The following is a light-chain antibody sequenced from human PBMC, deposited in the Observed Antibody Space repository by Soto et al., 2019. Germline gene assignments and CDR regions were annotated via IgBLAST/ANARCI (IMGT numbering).Light chain of an antibody. CDR2: EAS. V-gene: IGKV3-11*01. CDR1: QSVNTY. CDR3: QQRQNWPPLT. J-gene: IGKJ4*01. Sequence: VWTQSPATLSLSPGERATLSCRASQSVNTYLAWYQQRPGQAPRLLLYEASNRAAGIPARFSGSGSGTDFTLPISSLEPEDFAVYYCQQRQNWPPLTFGGGSVVEIK.